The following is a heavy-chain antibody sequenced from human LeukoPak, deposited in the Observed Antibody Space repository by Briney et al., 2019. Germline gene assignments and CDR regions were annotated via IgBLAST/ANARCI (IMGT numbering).Heavy chain of an antibody. CDR1: GFTFSSYA. J-gene: IGHJ4*02. Sequence: GGSLRLSCAASGFTFSSYAMSWVRQAPGKGLEWVSAISGSGGSTYYADPVKGRFTISRDNSKNTLYLQMHSLRAEDTAVYYCAKKAVAALYHFDYWGQGTLVTVSS. V-gene: IGHV3-23*01. D-gene: IGHD6-19*01. CDR3: AKKAVAALYHFDY. CDR2: ISGSGGST.